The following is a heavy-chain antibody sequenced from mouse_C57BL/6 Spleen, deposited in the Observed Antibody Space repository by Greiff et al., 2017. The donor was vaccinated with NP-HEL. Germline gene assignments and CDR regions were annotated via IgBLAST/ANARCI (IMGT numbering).Heavy chain of an antibody. CDR2: ISDGGSYT. V-gene: IGHV5-4*01. J-gene: IGHJ2*01. CDR1: GFTFSSYA. Sequence: EVQWVESGGGLVKPGGSLKLSCAASGFTFSSYAMSWVRQTPEKRLEWVATISDGGSYTYYPDNVKGRFTISRDNAKNNLYLQMSHLKSEDTAMYYCARDPGDYDYFDYWGQGTTLTVSS. D-gene: IGHD2-4*01. CDR3: ARDPGDYDYFDY.